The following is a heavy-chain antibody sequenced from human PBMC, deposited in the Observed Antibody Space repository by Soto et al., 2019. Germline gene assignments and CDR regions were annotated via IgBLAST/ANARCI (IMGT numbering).Heavy chain of an antibody. Sequence: SETLSLTGTVSGGSVTSTSYYWSWIRQPPGKGLEWIGYMHYSGSTNYNPSLKSRVTISVDTSKDQFSLKLGSVTAADTAVYYCARACEHLYFDYWGQGTLVTVSS. CDR2: MHYSGST. J-gene: IGHJ4*02. CDR3: ARACEHLYFDY. CDR1: GGSVTSTSYY. V-gene: IGHV4-61*01.